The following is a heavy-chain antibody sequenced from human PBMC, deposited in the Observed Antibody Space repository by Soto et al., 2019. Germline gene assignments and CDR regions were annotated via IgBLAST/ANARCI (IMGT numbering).Heavy chain of an antibody. Sequence: PSETLSLTCTVSDDSITSGAYYWGLIRQPPGKGLEWIGTIQYRGSTYYNPSLKSRVTMSLDTSKNQYSLRLSSVTAADPAVYFCAGIFWFGDLLFDYWGPGTLVTVSS. J-gene: IGHJ4*02. V-gene: IGHV4-39*01. CDR2: IQYRGST. CDR3: AGIFWFGDLLFDY. D-gene: IGHD3-10*01. CDR1: DDSITSGAYY.